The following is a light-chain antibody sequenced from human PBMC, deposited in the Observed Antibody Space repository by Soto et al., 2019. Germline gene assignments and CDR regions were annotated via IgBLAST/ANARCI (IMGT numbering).Light chain of an antibody. J-gene: IGLJ3*02. Sequence: SYELTQPSSVSVSPGQTARITCSGDVLAKKYARWFQQKPGQAPVLVIYKDSERPSGIPERFSGSSSGTTVTLTISGAQVEDEADYYCYSAADNNPWVFGGGTKVTV. CDR2: KDS. V-gene: IGLV3-27*01. CDR1: VLAKKY. CDR3: YSAADNNPWV.